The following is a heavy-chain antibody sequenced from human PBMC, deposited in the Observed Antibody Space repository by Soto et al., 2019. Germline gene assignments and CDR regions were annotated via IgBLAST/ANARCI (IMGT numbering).Heavy chain of an antibody. D-gene: IGHD6-19*01. J-gene: IGHJ4*02. CDR2: ISGSGGIT. CDR3: AKDLLYSSGCYYFRLAL. Sequence: GGSLRLSCAASGFTFSSYAMSWVRQAPGKGLEWVSAISGSGGITYYADSVKGRFTISRDNSKNTLYLQINSLRAEDTAVYYCAKDLLYSSGCYYFRLALCGQGTLVTGSS. V-gene: IGHV3-23*01. CDR1: GFTFSSYA.